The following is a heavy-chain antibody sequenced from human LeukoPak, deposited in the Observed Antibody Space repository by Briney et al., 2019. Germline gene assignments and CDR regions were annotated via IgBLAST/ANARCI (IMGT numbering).Heavy chain of an antibody. CDR3: AKHTVTTIYYYYMDV. CDR2: ISGSGGST. Sequence: GGSLRLSCAASGLTFSNYAMSWARQAPGKGLEWVSAISGSGGSTYYADSVKGRFTIPRDNSKNTLYLQMNSLRAEDTAVYYCAKHTVTTIYYYYMDVWGKGTTVTVSS. D-gene: IGHD4-17*01. V-gene: IGHV3-23*01. J-gene: IGHJ6*03. CDR1: GLTFSNYA.